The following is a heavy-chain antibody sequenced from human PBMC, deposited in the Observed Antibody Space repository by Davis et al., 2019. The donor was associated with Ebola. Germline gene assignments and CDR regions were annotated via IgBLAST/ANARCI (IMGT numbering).Heavy chain of an antibody. CDR1: GGSISTYH. D-gene: IGHD1-7*01. J-gene: IGHJ4*02. CDR2: ISSSSSTI. V-gene: IGHV3-48*02. CDR3: ARPGGTTTY. Sequence: ETLSLTCTVSGGSISTYHWNWVRQAPGKGLEWVSYISSSSSTIYYADSVKGRFTISRDNAKNSLYLQMNSLRDEDTAVYYCARPGGTTTYWGQGTLVTVSS.